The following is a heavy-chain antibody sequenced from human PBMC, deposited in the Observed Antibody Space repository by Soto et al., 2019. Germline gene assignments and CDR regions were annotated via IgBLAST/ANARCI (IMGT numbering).Heavy chain of an antibody. V-gene: IGHV3-23*01. D-gene: IGHD5-12*01. Sequence: GGSLRLSCAASGLIFTNYAMNWVRQAPGKGLEWVSVIGGRGNSAYYADSVQGRFTISRDNSKNTLSLQMSSLTADDTAIYDCVREGRGSCDFWGRGTMVTV. CDR1: GLIFTNYA. CDR3: VREGRGSCDF. J-gene: IGHJ3*01. CDR2: IGGRGNSA.